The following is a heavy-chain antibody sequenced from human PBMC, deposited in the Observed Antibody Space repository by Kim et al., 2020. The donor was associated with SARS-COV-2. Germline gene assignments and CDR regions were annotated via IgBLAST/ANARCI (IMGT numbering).Heavy chain of an antibody. V-gene: IGHV3-48*02. CDR2: IGASRENR. J-gene: IGHJ4*01. D-gene: IGHD3-22*01. Sequence: GGSLRLSCAASGFTFSHYTMNWVRQAPGKGLEWVSFIGASRENRHYADSVRGRFTISRDNANNSLFLQMHSLRDEDTAVYYCARGLAYYDRSDYHFDYW. CDR3: ARGLAYYDRSDYHFDY. CDR1: GFTFSHYT.